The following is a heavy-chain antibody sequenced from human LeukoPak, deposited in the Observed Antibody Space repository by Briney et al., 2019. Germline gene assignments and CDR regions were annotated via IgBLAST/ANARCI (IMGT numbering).Heavy chain of an antibody. CDR2: INPNSGGT. CDR1: GYTFTGYY. J-gene: IGHJ4*02. V-gene: IGHV1-2*02. CDR3: ARVPRKPTITMVRGADFDY. Sequence: GASVKVSCKASGYTFTGYYMHWVRQAPGQGLEWMGWINPNSGGTNYAQKFQGRATMTRDTSISTAYMELSRLRSDDTAVYYCARVPRKPTITMVRGADFDYWGQGTLVTVSS. D-gene: IGHD3-10*01.